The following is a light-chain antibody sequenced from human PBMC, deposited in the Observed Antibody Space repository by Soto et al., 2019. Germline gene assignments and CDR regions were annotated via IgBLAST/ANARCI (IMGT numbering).Light chain of an antibody. CDR1: QSISSW. V-gene: IGKV1-5*03. CDR3: QQYNSYWST. Sequence: DIQMTQSPSTLSASVGDRVTITCRASQSISSWWAWYQQKPGKAPKLLIYKASSLETGVPSRFSVSGSGTDFTLTISSLQPDDFANYYCQQYNSYWSTFGQGTKLEIK. CDR2: KAS. J-gene: IGKJ2*01.